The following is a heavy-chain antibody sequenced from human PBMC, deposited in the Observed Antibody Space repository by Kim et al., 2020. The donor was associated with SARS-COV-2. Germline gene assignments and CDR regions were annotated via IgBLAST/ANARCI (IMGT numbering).Heavy chain of an antibody. V-gene: IGHV3-23*01. CDR1: TFTFSGQA. CDR3: TKGGRGANYFDY. Sequence: GGSLRLSCVVSTFTFSGQAVSWVRQSPGKGLEWVSSSRGSIDYRYYAESVNGRFTIARDNSKTTQLLQMNSLGAEDTALYYCTKGGRGANYFDYCDQGTLVTVSS. CDR2: SRGSIDYR. J-gene: IGHJ4*02. D-gene: IGHD3-16*01.